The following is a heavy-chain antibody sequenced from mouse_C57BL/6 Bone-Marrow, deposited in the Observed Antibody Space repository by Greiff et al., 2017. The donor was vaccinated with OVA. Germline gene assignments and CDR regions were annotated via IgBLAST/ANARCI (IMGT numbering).Heavy chain of an antibody. CDR1: GFTFSDYY. D-gene: IGHD2-13*01. Sequence: EVQGVESGGGLVQPGGSLKLSCAASGFTFSDYYMYWVRQTPEKRLEWVAYISNGGGGTYYPHTVKGRFPFSRDNAKNTLYLQMSRLKSEDTAMYYCERQGEHRVDYWGQGTSVTVSS. CDR3: ERQGEHRVDY. J-gene: IGHJ4*01. V-gene: IGHV5-12*01. CDR2: ISNGGGGT.